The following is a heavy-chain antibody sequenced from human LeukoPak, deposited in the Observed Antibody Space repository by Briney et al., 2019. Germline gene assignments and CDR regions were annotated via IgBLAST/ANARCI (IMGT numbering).Heavy chain of an antibody. Sequence: ASVKVSFKASGYTFNSFQMHWVRQAPGQGLEWMGIINPSGGGAFCAQKFQGRVTMTRDTSTSTAYMELSSLRSEDTAVYYCARPRTSSWYFFDYWGQGTLVTVSS. CDR3: ARPRTSSWYFFDY. V-gene: IGHV1-46*02. D-gene: IGHD6-13*01. J-gene: IGHJ4*02. CDR1: GYTFNSFQ. CDR2: INPSGGGA.